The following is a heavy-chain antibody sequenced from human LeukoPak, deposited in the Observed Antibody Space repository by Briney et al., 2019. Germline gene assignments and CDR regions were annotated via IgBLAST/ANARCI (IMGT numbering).Heavy chain of an antibody. J-gene: IGHJ6*03. CDR2: MNPNSGNT. CDR3: ARGGRVVVVAATLTYYYYMDV. CDR1: GYTFTSYD. V-gene: IGHV1-8*01. Sequence: ASVKVSCKASGYTFTSYDINWVRQATGQGLEWMGWMNPNSGNTGYAQKFQGRVTMTRNTSISTAYMELSSLRSEDTAVYYCARGGRVVVVAATLTYYYYMDVWGKGTTVTISS. D-gene: IGHD2-15*01.